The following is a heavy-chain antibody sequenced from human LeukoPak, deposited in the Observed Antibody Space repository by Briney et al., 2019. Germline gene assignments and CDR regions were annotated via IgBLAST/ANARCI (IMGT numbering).Heavy chain of an antibody. CDR3: ASLLGYCSSTSCSNWFDP. J-gene: IGHJ5*02. D-gene: IGHD2-2*01. CDR1: VGSFSGYY. V-gene: IGHV4-34*01. CDR2: INHSGST. Sequence: PSETLSLTCAVYVGSFSGYYWSWIRQPPGKGLEWIGEINHSGSTNYNPSLKSRVTISVDTSKNQFSLKLSSVTAADTAVYYCASLLGYCSSTSCSNWFDPWGQGTLVTVSS.